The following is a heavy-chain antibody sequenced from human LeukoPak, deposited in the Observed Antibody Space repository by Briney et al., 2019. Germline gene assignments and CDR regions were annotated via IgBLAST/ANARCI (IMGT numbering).Heavy chain of an antibody. CDR3: VRGSNDWYGVDY. D-gene: IGHD6-19*01. J-gene: IGHJ4*02. CDR2: ISYDGSNK. Sequence: GGSLRLSCAASGFTFSSYAMHWVRQAPGKGLEWVAVISYDGSNKYYADSVKGRFTISRDNSKNTLYLQMNSLRAEDTSVYYCVRGSNDWYGVDYWGQGTLVTVSS. V-gene: IGHV3-30-3*01. CDR1: GFTFSSYA.